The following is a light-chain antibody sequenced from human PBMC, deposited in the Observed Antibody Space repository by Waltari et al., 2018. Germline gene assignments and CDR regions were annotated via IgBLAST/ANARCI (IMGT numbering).Light chain of an antibody. Sequence: EIVMTQSPANLSVSPGESATLSCRASQSVSSKLAWYQQRPGQAPRRLLSDASTRATVIPPRFSGSGSATDFTLTISSLQSEDSAGYDCQQYNNWPLTFGGGTKVEIK. CDR3: QQYNNWPLT. J-gene: IGKJ4*01. V-gene: IGKV3-15*01. CDR2: DAS. CDR1: QSVSSK.